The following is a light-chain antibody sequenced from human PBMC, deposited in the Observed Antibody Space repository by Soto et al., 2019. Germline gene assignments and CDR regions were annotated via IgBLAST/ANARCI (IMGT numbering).Light chain of an antibody. J-gene: IGKJ3*01. Sequence: EIVFTQSPGTLSLSPGESATLSCKASESIYLNSFDWYYQKPGQPPRLLIYGASTRATGIPDRFSGSGSGTDFVLSIDRLEVEDSGIYYCQQYGASPFTFGPGTRVDIK. V-gene: IGKV3-20*01. CDR1: ESIYLNS. CDR2: GAS. CDR3: QQYGASPFT.